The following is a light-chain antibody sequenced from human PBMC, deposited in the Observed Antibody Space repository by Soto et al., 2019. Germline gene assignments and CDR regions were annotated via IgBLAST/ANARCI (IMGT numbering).Light chain of an antibody. J-gene: IGKJ5*01. CDR3: QQRSKLSPRT. CDR2: SES. Sequence: EIGLTQSPSALSLSPGERATLSCRASQRVXSDFAWYQQKPGQAPRILISSESNRATGIPARFSGSGSGKDFTLNISSLEPEAFAVYYCQQRSKLSPRTVGQGTRLDIK. CDR1: QRVXSD. V-gene: IGKV3-11*01.